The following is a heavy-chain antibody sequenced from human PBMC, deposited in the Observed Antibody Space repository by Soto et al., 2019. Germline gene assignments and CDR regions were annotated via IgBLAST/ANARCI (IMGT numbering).Heavy chain of an antibody. J-gene: IGHJ5*02. CDR2: INPSGGST. CDR3: ERGFIRALRVLEWPPAFGQFDP. V-gene: IGHV1-46*01. D-gene: IGHD3-3*01. Sequence: ASVKVSCKASGYTFTSYYMHWVRQAPGQGLEWMGIINPSGGSTSYAQKFQGRVTMTRDTSTSTVYLELRGLRSEAAAVYYCERGFIRALRVLEWPPAFGQFDPWGQGTLVTVSS. CDR1: GYTFTSYY.